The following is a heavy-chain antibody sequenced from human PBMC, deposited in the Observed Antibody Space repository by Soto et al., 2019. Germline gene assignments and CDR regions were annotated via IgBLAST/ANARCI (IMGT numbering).Heavy chain of an antibody. J-gene: IGHJ4*02. Sequence: EVHLLESGGGLVQAGRSLRLSCAASGFPLSNYDMSWARQSPGRGLVWVSSISGSGGTTYYADSVKGRFTISRDNSKNTLFLQMNSLRAEDAAVYYCAKFFVETGSNSGWPWSFHYWGQGTLVTVSS. CDR3: AKFFVETGSNSGWPWSFHY. V-gene: IGHV3-23*01. CDR1: GFPLSNYD. D-gene: IGHD6-25*01. CDR2: ISGSGGTT.